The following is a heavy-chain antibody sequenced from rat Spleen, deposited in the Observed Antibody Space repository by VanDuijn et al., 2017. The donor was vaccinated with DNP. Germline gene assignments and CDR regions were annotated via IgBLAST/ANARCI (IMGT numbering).Heavy chain of an antibody. CDR2: INSEGNT. V-gene: IGHV3-3*01. J-gene: IGHJ3*01. CDR1: GHSLTDSYR. CDR3: ASTQFSGDVNWFAY. D-gene: IGHD1-1*01. Sequence: EVQLQESGPGLVKPSQSLSLTCSVTGHSLTDSYRWNWIRKFPGNKLEWMGYINSEGNTRYSPSLKSRISITRDTSKNQFFLQVNSVTAEDTATYYCASTQFSGDVNWFAYWGQGTLVTVSS.